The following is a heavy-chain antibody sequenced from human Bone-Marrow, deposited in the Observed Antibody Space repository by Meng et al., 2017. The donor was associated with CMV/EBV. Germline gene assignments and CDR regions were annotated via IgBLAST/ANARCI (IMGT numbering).Heavy chain of an antibody. V-gene: IGHV1-3*04. CDR2: INTDSGAT. Sequence: QVQFEHSGAEVKRPGASVKVSCKVSGYSFNTFAIHWVRQAPGQRLEWMGWINTDSGATNYLQKFQGRVTITRDTSASTAYMELRSLRSDDTAVYYCAWGSETYYFDYWGQGTLVTVSS. J-gene: IGHJ4*02. CDR3: AWGSETYYFDY. D-gene: IGHD3-16*01. CDR1: GYSFNTFA.